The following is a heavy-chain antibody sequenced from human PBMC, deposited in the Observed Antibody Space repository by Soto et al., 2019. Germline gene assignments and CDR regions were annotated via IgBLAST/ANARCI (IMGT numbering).Heavy chain of an antibody. J-gene: IGHJ6*02. CDR2: INYNGDS. V-gene: IGHV4-59*08. CDR1: GGSITNYY. CDR3: ARHGFGRLHGLADV. D-gene: IGHD3-10*01. Sequence: QVQLQESGPGLVKPSETLSLTCTVSGGSITNYYCSWFRHPPGKGLEWIGYINYNGDSAYYLSIKRRVPLSMDTSKTRFSPVQESVTATDTAVYYCARHGFGRLHGLADVWGQGTTVSVSS.